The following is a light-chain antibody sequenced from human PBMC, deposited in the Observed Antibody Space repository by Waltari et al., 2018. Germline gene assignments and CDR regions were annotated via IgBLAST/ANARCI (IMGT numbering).Light chain of an antibody. V-gene: IGLV2-14*03. J-gene: IGLJ2*01. Sequence: QSALTQPASVSGSPGQSITISCSDFGGYIYVSWYQQHPGKAPKLMIYDVTNRPSVVSDRFSASKSGNAASLTTSELQVEDEADYYCSSYTTSSVLFGGGTKLTVL. CDR1: DFGGYIY. CDR3: SSYTTSSVL. CDR2: DVT.